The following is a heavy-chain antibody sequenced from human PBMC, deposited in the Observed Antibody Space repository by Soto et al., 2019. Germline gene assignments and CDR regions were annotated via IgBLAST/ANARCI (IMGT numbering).Heavy chain of an antibody. D-gene: IGHD2-15*01. CDR1: GIPFGSRA. V-gene: IGHV3-23*01. CDR3: AIGCTDSNPGSRIFDF. J-gene: IGHJ4*02. CDR2: ITDTGGDT. Sequence: EVQLLESGGDLVQPGESLRLSCVASGIPFGSRAMSRVRQAPGEGLECISTITDTGGDTKYADSVRGRFTMSRDNSKETLYLKMNSLWVEDSTIYYCAIGCTDSNPGSRIFDFWGRGTLVTVSS.